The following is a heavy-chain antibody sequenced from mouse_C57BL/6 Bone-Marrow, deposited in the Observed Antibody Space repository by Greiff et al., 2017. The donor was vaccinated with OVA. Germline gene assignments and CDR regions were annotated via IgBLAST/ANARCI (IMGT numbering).Heavy chain of an antibody. CDR3: ARDYDYDGY. Sequence: EVKLQESGPELVKPGASVKISCKASGYSFTGYYMNWVKQSPEKSLEWIGEINPSTGGTTYNQKFKAKATLTVDKSSSTAYMQLKSLTSEDSAVYYCARDYDYDGYWGQGTLVTVSA. CDR1: GYSFTGYY. D-gene: IGHD2-4*01. CDR2: INPSTGGT. V-gene: IGHV1-42*01. J-gene: IGHJ3*01.